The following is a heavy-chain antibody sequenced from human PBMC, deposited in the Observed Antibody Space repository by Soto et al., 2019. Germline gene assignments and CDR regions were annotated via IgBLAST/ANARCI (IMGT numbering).Heavy chain of an antibody. D-gene: IGHD2-15*01. V-gene: IGHV3-30*18. CDR2: ISYDGSNK. Sequence: GGSLRLSCAAAGFTFSSYGMHWVRQAPGKGLEWVAVISYDGSNKYYADSVKGRFTISRDNSKNTLYLQMNSLRAEDTAVYYCAKTVVAATLYYYYYYGMDVWGQGTTVTVSS. CDR1: GFTFSSYG. CDR3: AKTVVAATLYYYYYYGMDV. J-gene: IGHJ6*02.